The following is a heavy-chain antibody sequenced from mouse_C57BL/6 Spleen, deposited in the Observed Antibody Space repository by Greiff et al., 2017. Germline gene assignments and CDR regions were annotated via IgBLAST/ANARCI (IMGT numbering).Heavy chain of an antibody. CDR3: ARTITTVVGAMDY. D-gene: IGHD1-1*01. V-gene: IGHV1-82*01. Sequence: QVQLQQSGPELVKPGASVKISCKASGYAFSSSWMNWVKQRPGKGLEWLGRIYPGDGDTNYNGKFKGKATSTADKSSSTAYMPLSSLTSEDSAVYFCARTITTVVGAMDYWGQGTSVTVSS. CDR2: IYPGDGDT. J-gene: IGHJ4*01. CDR1: GYAFSSSW.